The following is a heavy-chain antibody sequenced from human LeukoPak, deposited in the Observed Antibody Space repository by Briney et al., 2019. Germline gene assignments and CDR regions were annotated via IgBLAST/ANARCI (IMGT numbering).Heavy chain of an antibody. CDR2: IYYSGST. Sequence: SETLSFTCSVSGGSVSGTNYYWAWIRQPPEKGLEWIGTIYYSGSTYYNVSLKSRVTISVDTSKNQFSLNLSSVTAADTAVYYCARLRSPGDFDYWGQGTLVTVSS. D-gene: IGHD1-26*01. V-gene: IGHV4-39*07. CDR1: GGSVSGTNYY. CDR3: ARLRSPGDFDY. J-gene: IGHJ4*02.